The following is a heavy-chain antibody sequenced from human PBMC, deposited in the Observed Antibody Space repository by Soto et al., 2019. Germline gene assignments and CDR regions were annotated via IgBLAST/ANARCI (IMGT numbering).Heavy chain of an antibody. CDR3: ARRRVVRGAPDYYYGMDV. V-gene: IGHV3-7*03. Sequence: PGGSLRLSCAGSGFTFNNYWMTWVRQAPGKGLEWVANINQDGSDKHYVDSVKGRFTISRDNPKNSLFLQMNSLRAEDSAVYYCARRRVVRGAPDYYYGMDVWGQGTTVTVSS. J-gene: IGHJ6*02. D-gene: IGHD3-10*01. CDR2: INQDGSDK. CDR1: GFTFNNYW.